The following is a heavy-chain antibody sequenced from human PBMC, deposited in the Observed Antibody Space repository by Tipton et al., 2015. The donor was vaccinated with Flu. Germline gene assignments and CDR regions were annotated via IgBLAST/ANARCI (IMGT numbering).Heavy chain of an antibody. V-gene: IGHV4-61*02. CDR1: GGSISSGSYY. CDR2: IYTSGST. Sequence: LRLSCTVSGGSISSGSYYWSWIRQPAGKGLEWIVRIYTSGSTDYNPSLKRRVTITVDTSKNQFSLKLSSVTAADTAVYYCARNGFDIWGPGTMVTVSS. J-gene: IGHJ3*02. CDR3: ARNGFDI.